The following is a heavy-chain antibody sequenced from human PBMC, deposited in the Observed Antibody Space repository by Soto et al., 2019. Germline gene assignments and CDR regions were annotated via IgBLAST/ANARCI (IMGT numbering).Heavy chain of an antibody. J-gene: IGHJ5*02. D-gene: IGHD2-21*01. CDR2: ISTSGST. Sequence: SETLSLTCSVSGGSISSYYWSWIRQPAGKGLEWVGRISTSGSTNYNPSLKSRVTMSVDTSKNHFSLNLRSVTAADTAFYYCVRVGMIGTVLGSWFDHWGQGTLVTVSS. CDR3: VRVGMIGTVLGSWFDH. V-gene: IGHV4-4*07. CDR1: GGSISSYY.